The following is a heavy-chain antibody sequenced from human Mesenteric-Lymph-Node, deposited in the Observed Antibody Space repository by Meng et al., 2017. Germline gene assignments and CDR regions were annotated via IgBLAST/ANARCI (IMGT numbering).Heavy chain of an antibody. CDR2: ISSDGTNK. D-gene: IGHD6-19*01. V-gene: IGHV3-30-3*01. CDR1: GFTCSSKV. Sequence: QVQLVESGGGVVQPGRSLRLSCAASGFTCSSKVMHWVRQVPGKGLEWVAVISSDGTNKYYADSVKGRFTISRDNFKNTLYLQMNSLRTADTAVYYCARDVPSPGNGGWGVDYWGQGTLVTVSS. CDR3: ARDVPSPGNGGWGVDY. J-gene: IGHJ4*02.